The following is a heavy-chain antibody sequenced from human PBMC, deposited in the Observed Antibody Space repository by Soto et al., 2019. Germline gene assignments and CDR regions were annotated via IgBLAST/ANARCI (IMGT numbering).Heavy chain of an antibody. D-gene: IGHD3-9*01. CDR1: GGSIISSNW. CDR2: IYHSGST. Sequence: ASETLSLTCAVSGGSIISSNWWNWVRQPPGKGLEWIGEIYHSGSTYYKPSLKSRVAMSVDTSKNQFSLKLTSATAADTAVYYCARRDWSGSTSPFYFDYWGQGGLVTVSS. V-gene: IGHV4-4*02. CDR3: ARRDWSGSTSPFYFDY. J-gene: IGHJ4*02.